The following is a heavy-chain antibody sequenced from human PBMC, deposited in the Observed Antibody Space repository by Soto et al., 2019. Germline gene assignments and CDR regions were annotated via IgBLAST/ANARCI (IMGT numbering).Heavy chain of an antibody. V-gene: IGHV1-46*03. D-gene: IGHD3-16*01. CDR1: GYTFTSYY. J-gene: IGHJ4*02. CDR2: INPSGGST. Sequence: QVQLVQSGAEVKKPAASVKVSCKASGYTFTSYYMHWVRQAPGQGLEWMGIINPSGGSTSYAQKFQGRVTMTRDTSTSTVYMELNSLRSEDTAVYYCTKEGVPRYYFDDWGQGTLVTVSS. CDR3: TKEGVPRYYFDD.